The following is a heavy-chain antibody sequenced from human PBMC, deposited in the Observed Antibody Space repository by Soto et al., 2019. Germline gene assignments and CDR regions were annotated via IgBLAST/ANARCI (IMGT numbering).Heavy chain of an antibody. CDR1: GGTYSSYA. Sequence: GAPVKVSCKASGGTYSSYAISWVRQAPGQGLEWMGGIIPIFGTANYAQKFQGRVTITADESTSTAYMELSSLRSEDTAVYYCARDGSGYYYYYYGMDVWGQGTTVTVSS. J-gene: IGHJ6*02. CDR2: IIPIFGTA. V-gene: IGHV1-69*13. CDR3: ARDGSGYYYYYYGMDV.